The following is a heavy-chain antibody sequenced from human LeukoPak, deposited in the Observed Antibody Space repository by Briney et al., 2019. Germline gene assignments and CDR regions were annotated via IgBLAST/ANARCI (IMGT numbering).Heavy chain of an antibody. CDR2: ISYDGSNK. Sequence: GGSLRLSCAASGFTFSSYAMHWVRQAPGKWLEWVAVISYDGSNKYYADSVKGRFTISRDNSKNTLYLQMNSLRAEDTAVYYCARDRGGYYDSSGYIGTPDYWGQGTLVTVSS. D-gene: IGHD3-22*01. J-gene: IGHJ4*02. CDR3: ARDRGGYYDSSGYIGTPDY. V-gene: IGHV3-30*04. CDR1: GFTFSSYA.